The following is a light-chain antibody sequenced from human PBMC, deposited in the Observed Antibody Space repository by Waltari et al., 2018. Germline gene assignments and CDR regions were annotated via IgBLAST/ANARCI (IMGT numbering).Light chain of an antibody. CDR2: GAY. CDR1: QSVNTY. J-gene: IGKJ1*01. CDR3: QHHVRLPAT. V-gene: IGKV3-20*01. Sequence: IVLTQSPGTLSLSPGERATLSCRASQSVNTYLAWYQQKPGQAPRLLIYGAYTRAAGIPDRVSGSVFGTDFSLTISRLEAEDFAVYYCQHHVRLPATFGQGTKVEIK.